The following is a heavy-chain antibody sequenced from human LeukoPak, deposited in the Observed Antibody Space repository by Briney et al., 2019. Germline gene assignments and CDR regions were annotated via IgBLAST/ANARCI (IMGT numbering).Heavy chain of an antibody. V-gene: IGHV3-21*06. CDR3: ATETNGRHYDY. Sequence: GGSLRLSWTASGLTFSTSGFNWVRQAPGKGLEWVASIGPTGSDRYHADSSKCRLTISRDNANNFLYLQMNSLRAEDTAVYYCATETNGRHYDYWGQGTLLTVSS. CDR2: IGPTGSDR. CDR1: GLTFSTSG. D-gene: IGHD1-14*01. J-gene: IGHJ4*02.